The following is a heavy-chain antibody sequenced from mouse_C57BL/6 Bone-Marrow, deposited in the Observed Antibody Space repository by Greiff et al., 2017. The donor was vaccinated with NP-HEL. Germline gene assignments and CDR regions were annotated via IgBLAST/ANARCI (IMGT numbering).Heavy chain of an antibody. CDR1: GYTFTSYW. Sequence: QVQLQQPGAELVKPGASVKLSRKASGYTFTSYWMHWVKQRPGQGLEWIGMIHPNSGSTNYNEKFKSKATLTVDKSSSTAYMQLSSLTSEDSAVYYCVYYGNSYWYFDVWGTGTTVTVSS. D-gene: IGHD2-1*01. V-gene: IGHV1-64*01. CDR3: VYYGNSYWYFDV. CDR2: IHPNSGST. J-gene: IGHJ1*03.